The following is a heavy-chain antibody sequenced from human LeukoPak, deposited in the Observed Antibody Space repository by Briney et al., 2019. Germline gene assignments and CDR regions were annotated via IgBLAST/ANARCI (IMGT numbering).Heavy chain of an antibody. Sequence: SQTLSLTCTVSGGSISRGGYYWRWIRQHPGKGLEWIGYIYYSGSTLYNPSLKSRVTMSVDTSNNQFSLKLSSVTAADTAVYYCARDLRGIRGVGSNWFDPWGQGTLVTVSS. V-gene: IGHV4-31*03. CDR3: ARDLRGIRGVGSNWFDP. D-gene: IGHD3-10*01. CDR1: GGSISRGGYY. J-gene: IGHJ5*02. CDR2: IYYSGST.